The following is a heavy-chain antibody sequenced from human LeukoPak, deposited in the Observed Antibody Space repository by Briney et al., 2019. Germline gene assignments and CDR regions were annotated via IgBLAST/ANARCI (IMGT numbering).Heavy chain of an antibody. V-gene: IGHV3-23*01. CDR3: AKDAQGLVRGGIYFDF. CDR1: GFTFSTYA. Sequence: GGSLRLSCAASGFTFSTYAMSWVRQAPGKGLEWVSAISGSGGFTYYAESVKGRFTISRDTSKNTLYLQMNSLRAEDTAIYYCAKDAQGLVRGGIYFDFWGQGSLVTVSS. J-gene: IGHJ4*02. CDR2: ISGSGGFT. D-gene: IGHD6-19*01.